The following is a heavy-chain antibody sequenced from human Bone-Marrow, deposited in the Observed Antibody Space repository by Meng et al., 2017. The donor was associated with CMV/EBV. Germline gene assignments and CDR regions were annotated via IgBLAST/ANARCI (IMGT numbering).Heavy chain of an antibody. Sequence: ASVKVSCKASGYTFTTYDINWVRQATGQGLEWMGWMNPNSGNTGYAQKFQGRVTMTTDTSTSTAYMELRSLRSDDTAVYYCARDRLMGRDVWGSPTPLGYWGQGTLVTVSS. CDR1: GYTFTTYD. CDR2: MNPNSGNT. CDR3: ARDRLMGRDVWGSPTPLGY. V-gene: IGHV1-8*01. D-gene: IGHD3-16*01. J-gene: IGHJ4*02.